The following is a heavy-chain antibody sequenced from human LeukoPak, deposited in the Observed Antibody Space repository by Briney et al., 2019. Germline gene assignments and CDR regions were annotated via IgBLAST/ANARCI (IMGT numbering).Heavy chain of an antibody. V-gene: IGHV3-23*01. D-gene: IGHD6-19*01. CDR3: AKDKGYSSGWYSFDY. J-gene: IGHJ4*02. CDR2: ISGSGGST. Sequence: SGGSLRLSCAASGFTFSSYAMSWVRKAPGKGLEWVSAISGSGGSTYYADSVKGRFTISRDNSKNTLYLQMNSLRAEDTAVYYCAKDKGYSSGWYSFDYWGQGTLVTVSS. CDR1: GFTFSSYA.